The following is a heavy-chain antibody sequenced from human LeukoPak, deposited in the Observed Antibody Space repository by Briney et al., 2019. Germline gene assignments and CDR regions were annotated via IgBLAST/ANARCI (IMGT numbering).Heavy chain of an antibody. Sequence: GGSLRLSCAASGFTFSSYGMHWVRQAPGKGLEWVAFIRYDGNSQYYADSVKGRFTISRDNSKNTLYLQMNSLRAEDTAVYYCASRGLISDAFDIWGQGTMVTVSS. D-gene: IGHD3-16*01. V-gene: IGHV3-30*02. CDR3: ASRGLISDAFDI. CDR2: IRYDGNSQ. CDR1: GFTFSSYG. J-gene: IGHJ3*02.